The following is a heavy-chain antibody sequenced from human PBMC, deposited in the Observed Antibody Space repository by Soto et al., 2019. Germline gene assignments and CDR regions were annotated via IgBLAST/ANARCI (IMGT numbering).Heavy chain of an antibody. CDR1: AGSFSHYY. CDR3: ARGGSSDWQVALDI. CDR2: IKHSGSS. V-gene: IGHV4-34*01. Sequence: QVQQQPWGAGLLKPSETLSLTCAVYAGSFSHYYWNWIRQSPGKGLEWIGKIKHSGSSNYNPSLRSRVSISVDMSKTQFSLRVTSVTAADTAVYYCARGGSSDWQVALDIWGQGTMVTVSS. D-gene: IGHD6-19*01. J-gene: IGHJ3*02.